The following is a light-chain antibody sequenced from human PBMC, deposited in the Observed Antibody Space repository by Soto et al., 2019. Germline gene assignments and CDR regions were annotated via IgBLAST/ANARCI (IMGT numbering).Light chain of an antibody. V-gene: IGLV2-8*01. CDR2: DVN. J-gene: IGLJ1*01. CDR3: SAHGGTNPYV. Sequence: QSALTQPPSASGSPGQSVAISCTGTASDIGGYTFVSWYQQHPGKAPKLLIYDVNKRPSGVPDRFSGSKSDNTASLTVSGLQAEDEADYYCSAHGGTNPYVFGTGTKVTVL. CDR1: ASDIGGYTF.